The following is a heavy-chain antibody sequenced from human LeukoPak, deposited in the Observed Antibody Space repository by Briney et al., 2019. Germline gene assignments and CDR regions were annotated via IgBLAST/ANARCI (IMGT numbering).Heavy chain of an antibody. CDR1: GYTFTSYG. J-gene: IGHJ4*02. V-gene: IGHV1-18*01. CDR2: ISAYNCNT. D-gene: IGHD2-15*01. Sequence: ASVKVSCKASGYTFTSYGISWVRRAAGQGLEWMGGISAYNCNTNYAQKLQGRVTMTTDTSTSTAYMELRSLRSDDTAVYYCARGDCSGGSCYSGVIYWGQGTLVTVSS. CDR3: ARGDCSGGSCYSGVIY.